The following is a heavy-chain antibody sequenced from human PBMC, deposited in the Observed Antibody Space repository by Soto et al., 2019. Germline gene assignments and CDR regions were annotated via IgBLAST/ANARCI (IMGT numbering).Heavy chain of an antibody. D-gene: IGHD5-12*01. Sequence: QVQLVQSGGEVKKPGASVTVSCKASGYTFINYHITWVRQAPGQGLEWMAWINTYNGMTDYAQRFQGRVTMTRDTTTSTAYMELRNLGFDDKAVYFCAKSPRGEMATDWGQGTLVTVSS. J-gene: IGHJ4*02. CDR1: GYTFINYH. V-gene: IGHV1-18*01. CDR2: INTYNGMT. CDR3: AKSPRGEMATD.